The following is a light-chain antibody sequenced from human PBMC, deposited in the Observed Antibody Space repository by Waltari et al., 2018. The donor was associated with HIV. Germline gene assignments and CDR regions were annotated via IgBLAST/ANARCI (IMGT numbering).Light chain of an antibody. CDR2: DVS. CDR1: SSDVGAYNY. V-gene: IGLV2-11*01. J-gene: IGLJ3*02. Sequence: QSALTQPRSVSGSPGQSVTISCTGTSSDVGAYNYVSWYRQHPEHPGNAPKLMIYDVSKRPSGVPDRFSVSKSGNTASLTISGLQAEDEADYHCCSYAGSYTWVFGGGTKLTVL. CDR3: CSYAGSYTWV.